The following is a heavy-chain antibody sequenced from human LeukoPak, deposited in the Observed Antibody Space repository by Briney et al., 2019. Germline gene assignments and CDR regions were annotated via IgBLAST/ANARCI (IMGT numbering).Heavy chain of an antibody. CDR1: GGSISSGDYY. J-gene: IGHJ4*02. CDR2: IYYSGST. CDR3: ARAALSSGWPFDY. D-gene: IGHD6-19*01. Sequence: PSQTLSLTCTVSGGSISSGDYYWSWIRQPRGKGLEWIGYIYYSGSTNYNPSLKSRVTISVDTSKNQFSLKLSSVTAADTAVYYCARAALSSGWPFDYWGQGTLVTVSS. V-gene: IGHV4-61*08.